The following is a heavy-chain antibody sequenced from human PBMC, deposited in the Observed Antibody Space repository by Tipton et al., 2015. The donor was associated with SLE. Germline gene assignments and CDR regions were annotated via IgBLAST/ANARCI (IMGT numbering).Heavy chain of an antibody. V-gene: IGHV4-59*01. CDR1: GGSISSYY. D-gene: IGHD6-6*01. CDR2: IYYSGST. CDR3: ARVGLGSSSIYYYGMDV. J-gene: IGHJ6*02. Sequence: LRLSCTVSGGSISSYYWSWIRQPPGKGLEWIGYIYYSGSTNYNPSLKSRVTISVDTSKNQFSLKLSSVTAADTAVYYCARVGLGSSSIYYYGMDVWGQGTTVTVSS.